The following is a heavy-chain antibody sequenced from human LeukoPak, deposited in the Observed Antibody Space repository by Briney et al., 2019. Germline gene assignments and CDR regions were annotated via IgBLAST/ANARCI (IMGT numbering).Heavy chain of an antibody. V-gene: IGHV3-23*01. CDR2: ISGSGGST. D-gene: IGHD6-6*01. Sequence: PGGSLRLSCAASGFTFSSYAMSWVRQATRKRLECVSAISGSGGSTYYADSVKGRFTISRDNSKNTLYLQMNSLRAEDTAVYYCAKGRSIAARPPFDYWGQGTLVTVSS. CDR1: GFTFSSYA. J-gene: IGHJ4*02. CDR3: AKGRSIAARPPFDY.